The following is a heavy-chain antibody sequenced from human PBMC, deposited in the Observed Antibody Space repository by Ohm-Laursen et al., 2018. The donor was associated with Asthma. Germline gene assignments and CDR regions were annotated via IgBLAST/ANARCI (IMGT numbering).Heavy chain of an antibody. Sequence: SLRLSCAASGFTFSSYSMNWVRQAPGKGLEWVSSISSSSSYIYYADSVKGRFTISRDNAKNSLYLQMNSLRAEDTAVYYCARDRIFGVVRGMDVWGQGTTVTVSS. V-gene: IGHV3-21*01. J-gene: IGHJ6*02. CDR3: ARDRIFGVVRGMDV. D-gene: IGHD3-3*02. CDR1: GFTFSSYS. CDR2: ISSSSSYI.